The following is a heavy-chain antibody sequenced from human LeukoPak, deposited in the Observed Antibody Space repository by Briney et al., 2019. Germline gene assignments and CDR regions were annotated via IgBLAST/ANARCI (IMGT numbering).Heavy chain of an antibody. CDR1: GYTFTSYY. CDR3: ARVPGKWLTHGDYYYYYGMDV. V-gene: IGHV1-46*01. D-gene: IGHD6-19*01. Sequence: ASVKVSCKASGYTFTSYYMHWVRQAPGQGLEWMGIINPSGGSTSYAQKLQGRVTMTTDTSTSTAYMELRSLRSDDTAVYYCARVPGKWLTHGDYYYYYGMDVWGQGTTVTVSS. J-gene: IGHJ6*02. CDR2: INPSGGST.